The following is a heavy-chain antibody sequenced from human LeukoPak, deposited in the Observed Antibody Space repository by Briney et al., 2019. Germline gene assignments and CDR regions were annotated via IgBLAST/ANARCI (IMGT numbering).Heavy chain of an antibody. J-gene: IGHJ6*02. CDR3: ARGSGRHYYYYGMDV. CDR2: ISAYNGNI. D-gene: IGHD1-26*01. Sequence: ASVKVSCKASGYTFTSYGISWVRQAPGQGLEWMGWISAYNGNINYAQKLQGRVTMTTDTSTSTAYMELRSLRSDDTAVYYCARGSGRHYYYYGMDVWGQGTTVTVSS. V-gene: IGHV1-18*01. CDR1: GYTFTSYG.